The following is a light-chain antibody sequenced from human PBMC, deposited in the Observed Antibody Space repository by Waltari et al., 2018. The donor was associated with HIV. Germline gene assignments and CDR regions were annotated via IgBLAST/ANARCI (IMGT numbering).Light chain of an antibody. CDR3: QHRGDWYT. Sequence: IVLSQSPAPLSLSPGDRATLSCRASQSLSNYLAWYQQKPGQAPRLLIYDASTRVTGIPARFRGSGSGTDFTLTISSLDPGDFAIYYCQHRGDWYTFGQGTKLEI. V-gene: IGKV3-11*01. J-gene: IGKJ2*01. CDR1: QSLSNY. CDR2: DAS.